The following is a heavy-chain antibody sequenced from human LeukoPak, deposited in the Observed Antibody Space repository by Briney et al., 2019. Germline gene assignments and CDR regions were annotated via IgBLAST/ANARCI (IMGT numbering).Heavy chain of an antibody. CDR3: ARDSYGSGSIGY. CDR1: GYTLTGYY. CDR2: ISAYNGNT. Sequence: ASVKVSCKASGYTLTGYYMHWVRQAPGQGLVWMGWISAYNGNTNYAQKLQGRVTMTTDTSTSTAYMELRSLRSDDTAVYYCARDSYGSGSIGYWGQGTLVTVSS. V-gene: IGHV1-18*04. J-gene: IGHJ4*02. D-gene: IGHD3-10*01.